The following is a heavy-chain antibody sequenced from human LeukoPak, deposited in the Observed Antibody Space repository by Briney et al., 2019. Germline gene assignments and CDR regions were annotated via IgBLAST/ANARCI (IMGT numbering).Heavy chain of an antibody. Sequence: GRSLRLSCAASGFTFSSYGMHWVRQAPGKGLEWVAVISYDGSNKYYADSVKGRFTISRDNSKNTLYLQMNSLRAEDTAVYYCAKERHWGYSDGYFDYWGQGTLVTVSS. CDR1: GFTFSSYG. D-gene: IGHD5-18*01. J-gene: IGHJ4*02. V-gene: IGHV3-30*18. CDR3: AKERHWGYSDGYFDY. CDR2: ISYDGSNK.